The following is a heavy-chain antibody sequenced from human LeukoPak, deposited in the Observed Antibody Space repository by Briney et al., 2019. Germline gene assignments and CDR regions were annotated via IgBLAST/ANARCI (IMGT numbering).Heavy chain of an antibody. CDR2: IYPGDSDT. V-gene: IGHV5-51*01. CDR3: ARALRYCSSTSCYWGAFDI. D-gene: IGHD2-2*01. J-gene: IGHJ3*02. Sequence: GESLQISSKGPGYSFTSYWIGWVRQMPGKGLEWMGIIYPGDSDTRYSPSFQGQVTISADKSISTAYLQWSSLKASDTAMYYCARALRYCSSTSCYWGAFDIWGQGTMVTVSS. CDR1: GYSFTSYW.